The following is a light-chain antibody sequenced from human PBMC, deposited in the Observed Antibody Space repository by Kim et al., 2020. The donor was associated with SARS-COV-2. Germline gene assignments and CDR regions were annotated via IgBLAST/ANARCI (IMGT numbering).Light chain of an antibody. J-gene: IGKJ4*01. V-gene: IGKV3-20*01. CDR2: GAS. CDR3: QQYGSSPLT. Sequence: EIVLTQSPGTLSLSPGERATLSCRASQSVSSSYLAWYQQKPGQAPRLLIYGASSRATGIPDRFSGSASGTDFTLTISRLEPEDVAVYYCQQYGSSPLTFGGGTKVDIK. CDR1: QSVSSSY.